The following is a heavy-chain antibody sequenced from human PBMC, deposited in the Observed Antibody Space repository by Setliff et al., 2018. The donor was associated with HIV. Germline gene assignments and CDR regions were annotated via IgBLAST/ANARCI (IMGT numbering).Heavy chain of an antibody. J-gene: IGHJ3*01. CDR3: ARSGYTSGFYWVFGAFGV. V-gene: IGHV4-59*01. CDR1: GGSISNYY. CDR2: IQYSDSS. D-gene: IGHD3-22*01. Sequence: KTSETLSLTCTVSGGSISNYYWTWVRQPPGKGLEWIASIQYSDSSLYNPSLRSRVTISVDTSTKQFSLYLSSVNETDTAVYYCARSGYTSGFYWVFGAFGVWGQGKMVTVSS.